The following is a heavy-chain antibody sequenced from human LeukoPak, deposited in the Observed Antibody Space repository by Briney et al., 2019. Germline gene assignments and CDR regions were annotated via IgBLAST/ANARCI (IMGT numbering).Heavy chain of an antibody. J-gene: IGHJ6*02. Sequence: SETLSLTCAVSGGSISGSTSYWGWIRQPPGEGLEWIGNIFHRGTAYHNPSLQRRVTFSVDTSKNLFSMNLTSVTVADTAVYYCARHGDRLRFAMDVWGQGTTVTVSS. D-gene: IGHD2-21*02. CDR3: ARHGDRLRFAMDV. CDR1: GGSISGSTSY. V-gene: IGHV4-39*01. CDR2: IFHRGTA.